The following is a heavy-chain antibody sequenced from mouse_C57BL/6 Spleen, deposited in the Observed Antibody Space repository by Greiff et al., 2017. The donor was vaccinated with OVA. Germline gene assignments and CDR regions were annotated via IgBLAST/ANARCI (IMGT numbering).Heavy chain of an antibody. Sequence: QVQLKESGAELARPGASVKLSCKASGYTFTSYGISWVKQRTGQGLEWIGEIYPRSGNTYYNEKFKGKATLTADKSSSTAYMELRSLTSEDSAVYFCARGGVYGYYDYAMDYWGQGTSVTVSS. CDR1: GYTFTSYG. V-gene: IGHV1-81*01. CDR3: ARGGVYGYYDYAMDY. J-gene: IGHJ4*01. CDR2: IYPRSGNT. D-gene: IGHD2-3*01.